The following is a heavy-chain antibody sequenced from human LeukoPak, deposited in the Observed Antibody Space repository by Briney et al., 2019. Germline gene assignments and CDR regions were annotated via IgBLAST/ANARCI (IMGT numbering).Heavy chain of an antibody. CDR1: GYTFINYY. D-gene: IGHD6-19*01. CDR3: ARILDSAWGELGY. V-gene: IGHV1-46*01. Sequence: ASVKVSCKASGYTFINYYMNWVRQAPGQGLEWMGVISPSSGTTNYAQKFQGRVTMTSDMSTSTVYMELSSLSSEDTAVYYCARILDSAWGELGYWGQGTLVTVSS. CDR2: ISPSSGTT. J-gene: IGHJ4*02.